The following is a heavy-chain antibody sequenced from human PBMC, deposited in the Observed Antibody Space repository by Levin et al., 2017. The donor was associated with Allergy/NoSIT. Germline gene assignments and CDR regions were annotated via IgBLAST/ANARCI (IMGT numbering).Heavy chain of an antibody. V-gene: IGHV3-7*01. D-gene: IGHD3-16*01. Sequence: GGSLRLSCVVSGFSFDKYWMNWVRQAPGKGLEWVANIKQDGSEAYYADSVKGRFTISRDNAKNSLYLQMSSRRAEDTAVYYCARDRLGTDYWGQGTLVTVSS. CDR1: GFSFDKYW. J-gene: IGHJ4*02. CDR3: ARDRLGTDY. CDR2: IKQDGSEA.